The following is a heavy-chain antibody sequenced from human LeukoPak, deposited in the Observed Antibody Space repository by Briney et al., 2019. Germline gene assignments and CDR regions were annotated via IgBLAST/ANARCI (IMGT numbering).Heavy chain of an antibody. V-gene: IGHV3-11*01. J-gene: IGHJ6*03. CDR3: ARGRGYYYYYYMDV. CDR1: GFTFSDYY. CDR2: ISSSGSTI. Sequence: PGGSLRLSCAVSGFTFSDYYMSWIHQAPGKGLEWVSYISSSGSTIYYADSVKGRFTISRDNAKNSLYLQMNSLRAEDTAVYYCARGRGYYYYYYMDVWGKGTTVTVSS.